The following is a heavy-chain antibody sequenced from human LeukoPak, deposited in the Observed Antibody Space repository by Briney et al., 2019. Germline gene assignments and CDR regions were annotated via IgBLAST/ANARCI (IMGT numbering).Heavy chain of an antibody. CDR2: IRYDGSNK. Sequence: PGGSLRLSCAASGFTFSSYGMHWVCQAPGEGLEWVAFIRYDGSNKYYADSVKGRFTISRDNSKNTLYLQMNSLRAEDTAVYYCARPAPIAVAGTNWFDPWGQGTLVTVSS. CDR3: ARPAPIAVAGTNWFDP. V-gene: IGHV3-30*02. J-gene: IGHJ5*02. CDR1: GFTFSSYG. D-gene: IGHD6-19*01.